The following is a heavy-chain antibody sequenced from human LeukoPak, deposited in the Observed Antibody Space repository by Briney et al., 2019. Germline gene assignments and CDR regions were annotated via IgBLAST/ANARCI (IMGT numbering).Heavy chain of an antibody. Sequence: GASVKVPCKASGYTFSGYYMHWVRHAPGQGLEWMGWSNPNSGDTHYAQKFQGRVTMTRDTSINTAYMELSSLKSDDTAVYFCARKEAYCSRPSCHLDYWGQGTLVTVSS. J-gene: IGHJ4*02. V-gene: IGHV1-2*02. CDR3: ARKEAYCSRPSCHLDY. D-gene: IGHD2-2*01. CDR2: SNPNSGDT. CDR1: GYTFSGYY.